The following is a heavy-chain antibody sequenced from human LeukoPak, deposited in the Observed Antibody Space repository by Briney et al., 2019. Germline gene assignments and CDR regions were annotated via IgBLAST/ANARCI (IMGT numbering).Heavy chain of an antibody. CDR2: FDPEDGET. D-gene: IGHD6-13*01. J-gene: IGHJ4*02. CDR1: GYTLTELS. V-gene: IGHV1-24*01. CDR3: ARGRLYPGIAAAGTGGIDY. Sequence: ASVKVSCKVSGYTLTELSMHWVRQAPGKGLEWMGGFDPEDGETIYAQKFQGRVTMTEDTSTDTAYMELSSLRSEDTAVYYCARGRLYPGIAAAGTGGIDYWGQGTLVTVSS.